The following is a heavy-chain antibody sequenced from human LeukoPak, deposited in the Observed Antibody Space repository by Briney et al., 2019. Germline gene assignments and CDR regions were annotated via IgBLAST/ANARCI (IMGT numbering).Heavy chain of an antibody. Sequence: SETLSLTCAVYGGSFSGYYWSWIRQPPGKGLEWIGEINHSGSTNYNPSLKSRVTISVDTPKNQFSLKLSSVTAADTAVYYCARGRLYYYGSGNRSGGYWFDPWGQGTLVTVSS. V-gene: IGHV4-34*01. CDR1: GGSFSGYY. J-gene: IGHJ5*02. D-gene: IGHD3-10*01. CDR3: ARGRLYYYGSGNRSGGYWFDP. CDR2: INHSGST.